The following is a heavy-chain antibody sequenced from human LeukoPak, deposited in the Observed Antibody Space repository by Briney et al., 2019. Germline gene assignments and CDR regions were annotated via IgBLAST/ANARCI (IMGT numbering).Heavy chain of an antibody. D-gene: IGHD6-19*01. J-gene: IGHJ4*02. Sequence: KPSETLSLTCAVYGGSFSGYYWSWIRQPPGKGLEWIGEINHSGSTNYNPSLKSRVTISVDTSKNQFSLKLSSVTAADTAVYYCARWRSGWFSDYWGQGTLVTVSS. CDR1: GGSFSGYY. CDR3: ARWRSGWFSDY. V-gene: IGHV4-34*01. CDR2: INHSGST.